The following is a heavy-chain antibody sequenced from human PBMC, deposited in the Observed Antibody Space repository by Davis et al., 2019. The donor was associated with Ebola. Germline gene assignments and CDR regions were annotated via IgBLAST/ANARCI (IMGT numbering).Heavy chain of an antibody. V-gene: IGHV4-39*07. CDR3: ARYLRLRFLEWLSGGWFDP. CDR2: IYFGGST. CDR1: GGSISSSSFY. D-gene: IGHD3-3*01. J-gene: IGHJ5*02. Sequence: MPSETLSLTCTVSGGSISSSSFYWGWVRQPPGKGLEWIASIYFGGSTYYNPSLKSRVTISVDTSKNQFSLKLSSVTAADTAVYYCARYLRLRFLEWLSGGWFDPWGQGTLVTVSS.